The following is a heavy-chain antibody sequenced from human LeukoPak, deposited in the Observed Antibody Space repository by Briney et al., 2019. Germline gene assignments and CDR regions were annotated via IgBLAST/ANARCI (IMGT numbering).Heavy chain of an antibody. D-gene: IGHD3-22*01. CDR2: INPNSGGT. Sequence: ASVKVSCKASGYTFTGYYMHWVRQAPGQGLEWMGWINPNSGGTNYAQKFQGRVTMTRDTSISTAYMELSRLRSDDTAVYYCARVALVDMIAVVIPLGFDYWGQGTLVTVSS. V-gene: IGHV1-2*02. J-gene: IGHJ4*02. CDR3: ARVALVDMIAVVIPLGFDY. CDR1: GYTFTGYY.